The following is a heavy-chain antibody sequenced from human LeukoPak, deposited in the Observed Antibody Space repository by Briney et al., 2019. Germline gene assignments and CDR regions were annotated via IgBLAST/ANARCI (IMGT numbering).Heavy chain of an antibody. CDR2: IYHSGST. J-gene: IGHJ5*02. Sequence: SETLSLTCTVSSYSISSGYYWGWIRQPPGKGLEWIGSIYHSGSTYYNPSLKSRVTISVDTSKNQFSLKLSSVTAADTTVYYCARVGNPLVTVFAWFDPWGQGTLVTVSS. CDR1: SYSISSGYY. D-gene: IGHD3-3*01. CDR3: ARVGNPLVTVFAWFDP. V-gene: IGHV4-38-2*02.